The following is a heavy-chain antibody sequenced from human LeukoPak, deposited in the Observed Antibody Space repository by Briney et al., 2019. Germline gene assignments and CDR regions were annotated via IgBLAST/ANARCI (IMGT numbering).Heavy chain of an antibody. J-gene: IGHJ6*03. CDR3: ARGGSGSYWPWYYYYMDV. V-gene: IGHV3-21*01. CDR2: ISSSNSYI. Sequence: GGSLRLSCAASGFTFSSYSMNWVRQAPGKGLEWVSSISSSNSYIYYADSVKGRFTISRDNAKNSLYLQMNSLRAEDTAVYHCARGGSGSYWPWYYYYMDVWGKGTTVTVSS. D-gene: IGHD1-26*01. CDR1: GFTFSSYS.